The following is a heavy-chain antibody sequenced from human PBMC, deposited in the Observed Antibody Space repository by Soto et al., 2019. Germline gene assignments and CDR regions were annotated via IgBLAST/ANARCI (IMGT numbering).Heavy chain of an antibody. D-gene: IGHD6-19*01. CDR2: INAGNGNT. V-gene: IGHV1-3*01. CDR1: GYTFTSYA. CDR3: ARGPLRSGWYSGDFDY. Sequence: GASVKVSCKASGYTFTSYAMHWVRQAPGQRLEWMGWINAGNGNTKYSQKFQGRVTITRDTSASTAYMELSSLRSEDTAVYYCARGPLRSGWYSGDFDYWGQGTLVTVSS. J-gene: IGHJ4*02.